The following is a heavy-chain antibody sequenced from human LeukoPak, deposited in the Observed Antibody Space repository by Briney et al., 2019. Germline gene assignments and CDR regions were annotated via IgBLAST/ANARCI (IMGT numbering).Heavy chain of an antibody. CDR2: IIPIFGTA. Sequence: GASVKVSCKASGGTLSSYAISWVRQAPGQGLEWMGGIIPIFGTANYAQKFQGRVTITADESTSTAYMELSSLRSEDTAVYYCARDLYYDFWSGYTIDGYFDYWGQGTLVTVSS. D-gene: IGHD3-3*01. J-gene: IGHJ4*02. CDR3: ARDLYYDFWSGYTIDGYFDY. V-gene: IGHV1-69*13. CDR1: GGTLSSYA.